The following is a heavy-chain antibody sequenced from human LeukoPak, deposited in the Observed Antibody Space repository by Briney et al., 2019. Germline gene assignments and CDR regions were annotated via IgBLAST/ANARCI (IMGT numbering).Heavy chain of an antibody. CDR2: IYSGGST. J-gene: IGHJ3*02. Sequence: GGSLRLSCAASGFTVSSNYMSWVRQAPGKGLEWVSVIYSGGSTYYADSVKGRFTISRDNSKNTLYFQMNSLRAEDTAVYYCARDGGYGSGAFDIWGQGTMVTVSS. D-gene: IGHD3-10*01. V-gene: IGHV3-66*01. CDR1: GFTVSSNY. CDR3: ARDGGYGSGAFDI.